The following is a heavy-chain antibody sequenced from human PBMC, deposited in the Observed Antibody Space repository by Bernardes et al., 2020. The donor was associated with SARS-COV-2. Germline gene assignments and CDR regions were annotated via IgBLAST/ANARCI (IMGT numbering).Heavy chain of an antibody. V-gene: IGHV4-34*01. CDR2: VNRIGGS. J-gene: IGHJ4*02. CDR3: ARLAKQEMGRNYLDY. D-gene: IGHD6-13*01. Sequence: LSLTCAVYGGSFSGYYWTWIRQPPGKGLEWIGDVNRIGGSSYHPSLKSRLTISEDTSKNQFSLILTSVTAADTAVYFCARLAKQEMGRNYLDYWGQGILVTVSS. CDR1: GGSFSGYY.